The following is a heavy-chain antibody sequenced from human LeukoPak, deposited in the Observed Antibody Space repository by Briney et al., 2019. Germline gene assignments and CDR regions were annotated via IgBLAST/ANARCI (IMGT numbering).Heavy chain of an antibody. CDR2: INPNSGKT. Sequence: ASVKVSCKASGYTFTNYDLNWVRQATGQGLEWMGWINPNSGKTGYAQKFQGRVTMTRNTSISTAYMELSSLRSEDTAIYYCARGTFDWLLYYYYYYMDVWGKGTTVTISS. V-gene: IGHV1-8*01. CDR3: ARGTFDWLLYYYYYYMDV. D-gene: IGHD3-9*01. J-gene: IGHJ6*03. CDR1: GYTFTNYD.